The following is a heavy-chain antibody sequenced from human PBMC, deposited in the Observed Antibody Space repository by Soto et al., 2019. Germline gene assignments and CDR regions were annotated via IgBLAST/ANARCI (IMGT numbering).Heavy chain of an antibody. CDR1: GYTFTSYD. V-gene: IGHV1-8*01. CDR3: ARDKGNNDAFDI. D-gene: IGHD1-1*01. Sequence: ASVKVSCKASGYTFTSYDINWVRQATGQGLEWMGWMNPNSGNTGYAQKFQGRVTMTRNTSISTAYMGLSSLRSEDTAVYYCARDKGNNDAFDIWGQGTMVTVSS. J-gene: IGHJ3*02. CDR2: MNPNSGNT.